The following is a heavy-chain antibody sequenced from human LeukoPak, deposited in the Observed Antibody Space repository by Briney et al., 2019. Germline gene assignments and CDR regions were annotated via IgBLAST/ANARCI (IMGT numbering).Heavy chain of an antibody. CDR1: GYTFTSYD. CDR3: ARVTSGWSNSYYYYYMDV. V-gene: IGHV1-8*01. Sequence: ASVKVSCKASGYTFTSYDINWVRQATGQGLEWMGWMNPNSGNTGYAQKFQGRVTMTRNTSISTAYMELSSLRSEDTAVYYCARVTSGWSNSYYYYYMDVWGKGTTVIVSS. J-gene: IGHJ6*03. CDR2: MNPNSGNT. D-gene: IGHD6-19*01.